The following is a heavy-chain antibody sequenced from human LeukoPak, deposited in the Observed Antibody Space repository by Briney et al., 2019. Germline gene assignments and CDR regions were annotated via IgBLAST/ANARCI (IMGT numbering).Heavy chain of an antibody. CDR2: ISRGSSRYI. J-gene: IGHJ3*02. D-gene: IGHD3-22*01. CDR1: GFTFSGYS. V-gene: IGHV3-21*01. Sequence: PGGSLRLSCAASGFTFSGYSMNWVRQAPGKGLEWVSSISRGSSRYIYYADSVKGRFTISRDNAKNSLYLQMNSLRAEDTAVYYCVRHRDSSGDAFDIWGQGTMVTVSS. CDR3: VRHRDSSGDAFDI.